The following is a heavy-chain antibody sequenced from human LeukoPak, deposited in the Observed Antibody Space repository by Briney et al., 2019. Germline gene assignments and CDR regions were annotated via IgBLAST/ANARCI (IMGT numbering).Heavy chain of an antibody. CDR1: GGSISSGGYY. CDR2: IYHSGST. V-gene: IGHV4-30-2*01. CDR3: ARARFYYYMDV. Sequence: SETLSLTCTVSGGSISSGGYYWSWIRQPPGKGLEWIGYIYHSGSTYYNPSLKSRVTISVDRSKNQFSLKLSSVTAADTAVYYCARARFYYYMDVWGKGTTVTVSS. J-gene: IGHJ6*03.